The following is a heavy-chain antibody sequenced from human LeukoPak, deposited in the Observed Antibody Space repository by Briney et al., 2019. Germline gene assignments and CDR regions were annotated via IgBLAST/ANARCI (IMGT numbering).Heavy chain of an antibody. J-gene: IGHJ5*02. CDR1: GYTFTSYD. CDR2: MNPNSGNT. CDR3: ARVGVFRLGHNWFDP. V-gene: IGHV1-8*03. Sequence: GASVKVSCKASGYTFTSYDINWVRQATGQGLEWMGWMNPNSGNTGYAQKFQGRVTITRNTSISTTYMELSSLRSEDTAVYYCARVGVFRLGHNWFDPWGQGTLVTVSS. D-gene: IGHD3/OR15-3a*01.